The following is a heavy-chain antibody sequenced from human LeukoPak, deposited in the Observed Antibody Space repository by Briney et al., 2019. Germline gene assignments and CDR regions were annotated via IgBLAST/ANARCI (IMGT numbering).Heavy chain of an antibody. Sequence: GGSLRLSCAASGFTFSDYFMNWVRQAPGKGLEWVSSISRSSSYIYYADSVKGRFTISRDNSKNTLYLQMNSLRAEDTAVYYCAKGVAGYNDYWGQGTLVTVSS. CDR1: GFTFSDYF. D-gene: IGHD6-19*01. J-gene: IGHJ4*02. CDR2: ISRSSSYI. CDR3: AKGVAGYNDY. V-gene: IGHV3-21*01.